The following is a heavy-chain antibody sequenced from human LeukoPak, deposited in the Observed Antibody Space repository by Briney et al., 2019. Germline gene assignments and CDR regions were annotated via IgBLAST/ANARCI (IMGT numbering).Heavy chain of an antibody. D-gene: IGHD5-12*01. V-gene: IGHV4-59*01. CDR2: IYYSGST. Sequence: SETLSLTCTVSGGSISSYYWSWIRQPPGKGLEWIGYIYYSGSTNYNPSLKSRVTISVDTSKNQFSLKLSFVTAADTAVYYCASEYRPGYRGGFDPWGQGTLVTVSS. CDR1: GGSISSYY. J-gene: IGHJ5*02. CDR3: ASEYRPGYRGGFDP.